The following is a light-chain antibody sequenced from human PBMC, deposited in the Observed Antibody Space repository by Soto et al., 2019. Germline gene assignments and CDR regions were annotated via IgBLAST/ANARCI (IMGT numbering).Light chain of an antibody. J-gene: IGLJ3*02. V-gene: IGLV1-47*01. CDR2: RNN. CDR1: GSNIGSTY. Sequence: QSVLTQPPSASATPGQRVTISCSGSGSNIGSTYVDWYQQLPGAAPKLLIYRNNQWPSGVPDRFSGSKSGTSASLAISGLRSEDEADYHCASWDDSLNHWVFGGGTKLTVL. CDR3: ASWDDSLNHWV.